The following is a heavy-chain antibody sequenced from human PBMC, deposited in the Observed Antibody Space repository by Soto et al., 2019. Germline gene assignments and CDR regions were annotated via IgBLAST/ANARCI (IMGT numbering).Heavy chain of an antibody. J-gene: IGHJ6*02. CDR1: GGSISSSNW. CDR3: ARLLRHNYYGMDV. V-gene: IGHV4-39*01. D-gene: IGHD5-12*01. Sequence: SETLSLTXAVSGGSISSSNWWSWIRQPPGKGLEWIGSSYYSGSTYYNPSLKGRVTISVDTSKNQFSLKLSSVTAADTAVYYCARLLRHNYYGMDVWGQGTTVTVSS. CDR2: SYYSGST.